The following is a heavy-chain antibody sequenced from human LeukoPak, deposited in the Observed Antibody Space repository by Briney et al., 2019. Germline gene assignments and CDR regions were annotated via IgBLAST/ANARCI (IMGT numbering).Heavy chain of an antibody. V-gene: IGHV1-69*05. CDR2: IIPIFGTA. D-gene: IGHD3-16*01. CDR3: ARGLSLRPFDY. J-gene: IGHJ4*02. CDR1: GGTFSSYA. Sequence: ASVKVSCKASGGTFSSYAISWVRQAPGQGLEWMGGIIPIFGTANYAQKFQGRVTITTDESTSTAYMELSSLRSEDTAAYYCARGLSLRPFDYWGQGTLVTVSS.